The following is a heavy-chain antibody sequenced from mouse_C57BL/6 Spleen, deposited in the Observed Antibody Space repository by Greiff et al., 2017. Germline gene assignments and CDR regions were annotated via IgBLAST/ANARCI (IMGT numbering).Heavy chain of an antibody. V-gene: IGHV1-80*01. Sequence: QVQLQQSGAELVKPGASVKISCKASGYAFSSYWMNWVKQRPGKGLEWIGQIYPGDGDTNYKGKFKGKATLTADKSSSTAYMPLSSLTSEDSAVYFCARSLQRYFDYWGQGTTLTVSS. CDR2: IYPGDGDT. CDR3: ARSLQRYFDY. D-gene: IGHD2-10*01. CDR1: GYAFSSYW. J-gene: IGHJ2*01.